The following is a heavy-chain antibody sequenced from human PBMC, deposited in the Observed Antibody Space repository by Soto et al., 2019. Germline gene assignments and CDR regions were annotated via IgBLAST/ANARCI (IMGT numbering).Heavy chain of an antibody. J-gene: IGHJ6*02. CDR3: ARDEAAGFYGMDV. CDR2: IYYSGST. Sequence: SETLSLTCTVSGGSISSGGYYWSWVRQHPGKGLEWIGYIYYSGSTYYNPSLKSRVTISVDTSKNQFSLKLSSVTAADTAVYYCARDEAAGFYGMDVWGQGTTVTVSS. V-gene: IGHV4-31*03. CDR1: GGSISSGGYY. D-gene: IGHD6-13*01.